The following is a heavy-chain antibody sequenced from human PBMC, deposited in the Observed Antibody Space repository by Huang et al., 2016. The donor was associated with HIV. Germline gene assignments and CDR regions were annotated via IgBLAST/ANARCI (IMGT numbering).Heavy chain of an antibody. CDR2: IEPREPAT. Sequence: EVQLVQSGAVVKKPGESLKISCKGSGYTFNGYWIGWVRQMPGKGKEWMGSIEPREPATTDSASVQGQCTISADKSISTAYLQWSGLKASDTAMYYCARQGVGDFVVEPTGLGAFDIWGQGTMVTVSS. V-gene: IGHV5-51*01. D-gene: IGHD2-2*01. J-gene: IGHJ3*02. CDR1: GYTFNGYW. CDR3: ARQGVGDFVVEPTGLGAFDI.